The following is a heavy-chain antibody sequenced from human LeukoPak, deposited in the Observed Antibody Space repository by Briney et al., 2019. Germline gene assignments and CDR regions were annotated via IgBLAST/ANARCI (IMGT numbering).Heavy chain of an antibody. CDR2: ISYDGSNK. CDR3: ARRLALDY. V-gene: IGHV3-30-3*01. J-gene: IGHJ4*02. CDR1: GSTFSSYA. Sequence: PGGSLRLSCAASGSTFSSYAMHWVRQAPGKGLEWVAVISYDGSNKYYADSVKGRFTISRDNSKNTLYLQMNSLRAEDTAVYYCARRLALDYWGQGTLVTVSS. D-gene: IGHD6-25*01.